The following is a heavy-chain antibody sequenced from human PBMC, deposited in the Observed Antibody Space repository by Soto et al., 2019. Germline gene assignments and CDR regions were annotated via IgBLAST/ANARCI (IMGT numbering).Heavy chain of an antibody. V-gene: IGHV2-70*11. CDR1: GFSLSTSGMC. J-gene: IGHJ6*02. CDR3: ARMPARGVGVVITYYYGMDV. Sequence: SGPTLVNPTQTLTLTCTFSGFSLSTSGMCVSWIRQPPGKALEWLARIDWDDDKYYSTSLKTRLTISKDTSKNQVVLTMTNMDPVDTATYYCARMPARGVGVVITYYYGMDVWGQGTTVTVSS. CDR2: IDWDDDK. D-gene: IGHD3-3*01.